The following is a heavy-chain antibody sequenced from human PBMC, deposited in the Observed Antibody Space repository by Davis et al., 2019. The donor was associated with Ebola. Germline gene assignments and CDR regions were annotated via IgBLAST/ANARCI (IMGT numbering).Heavy chain of an antibody. CDR3: ATTPRYSNYGGYFD. V-gene: IGHV4-59*03. Sequence: SETLSLTCTVSGDSMSDYYYNWIRQPPGRGLEWIGNIYYSGTTNLNPSLKSRVTISGDMSRNQFSLTLNSVTAADTAMYYCATTPRYSNYGGYFDNGARETWSPSPQ. J-gene: IGHJ4*02. CDR2: IYYSGTT. CDR1: GDSMSDYY. D-gene: IGHD4-11*01.